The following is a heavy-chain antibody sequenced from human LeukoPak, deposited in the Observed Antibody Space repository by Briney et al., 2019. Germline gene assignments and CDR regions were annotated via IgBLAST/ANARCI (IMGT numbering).Heavy chain of an antibody. CDR2: LSYTGKT. CDR3: SEGYFEPFDH. J-gene: IGHJ4*02. Sequence: SETLSLTCVVSGASVSSSHWDWIRQLPGKGLEWIGCLSYTGKTDYNPSLTSRVTISLDTSKNQVSLKLRSVTAADTAVYYCSEGYFEPFDHWGQGTLVTVSS. CDR1: GASVSSSH. V-gene: IGHV4-59*02. D-gene: IGHD2/OR15-2a*01.